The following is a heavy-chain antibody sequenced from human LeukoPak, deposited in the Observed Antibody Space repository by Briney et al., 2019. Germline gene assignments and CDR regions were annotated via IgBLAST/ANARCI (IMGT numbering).Heavy chain of an antibody. Sequence: GGSLRLSCAASGFTFSSTSMSWVRQAPGKGLEWVSAISNNGGYTYYADSVQGRFTISRDNSKSTLCLQMNSLRAEDTAAYYCARGPLIAAAGTWWGQGTLVTVSS. V-gene: IGHV3-23*01. J-gene: IGHJ4*02. D-gene: IGHD6-13*01. CDR1: GFTFSSTS. CDR3: ARGPLIAAAGTW. CDR2: ISNNGGYT.